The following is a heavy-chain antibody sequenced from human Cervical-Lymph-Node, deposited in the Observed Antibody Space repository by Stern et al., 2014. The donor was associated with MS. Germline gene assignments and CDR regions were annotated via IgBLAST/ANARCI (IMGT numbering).Heavy chain of an antibody. CDR2: IYHSGAS. CDR1: GGSVSSTNW. D-gene: IGHD2/OR15-2a*01. Sequence: GGSVSSTNWWSWVRQSPGKGLEWIGNIYHSGASNYRPSLRSRVSISLDNSKNHLSLHLTAVPAADTAVYYCARERQQYCNSEGCSYWYFDLWGRGTLVTVSS. V-gene: IGHV4/OR15-8*01. CDR3: ARERQQYCNSEGCSYWYFDL. J-gene: IGHJ2*01.